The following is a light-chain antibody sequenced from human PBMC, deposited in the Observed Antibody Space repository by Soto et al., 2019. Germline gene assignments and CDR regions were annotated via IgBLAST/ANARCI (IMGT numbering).Light chain of an antibody. CDR1: SSNFVGDKY. CDR2: DVN. V-gene: IGLV2-11*01. CDR3: CSYIGHYIYV. Sequence: QSVLAQPRSVSRSAGQSVAMSCTVTSSNFVGDKYVAWYQKHPVKAPRLVIFDVNKRPSGVPDRFSGSKPGNTASLTISGLQAEDEADQYCCSYIGHYIYVFATGIKVTAL. J-gene: IGLJ1*01.